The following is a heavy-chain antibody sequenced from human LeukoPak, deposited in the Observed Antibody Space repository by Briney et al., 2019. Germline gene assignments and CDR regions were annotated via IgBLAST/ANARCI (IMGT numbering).Heavy chain of an antibody. Sequence: GASVKVSCKASGYTFTNYGISWVRQAPGQGLEWMGWISAYSGDTNYAQNLQGRVTMTTDASTSTAYMELSSLRSEDTAVYYCARCSSSCDNHSFNYWGQGTLVTVSS. CDR1: GYTFTNYG. CDR3: ARCSSSCDNHSFNY. D-gene: IGHD6-13*01. V-gene: IGHV1-18*01. J-gene: IGHJ4*02. CDR2: ISAYSGDT.